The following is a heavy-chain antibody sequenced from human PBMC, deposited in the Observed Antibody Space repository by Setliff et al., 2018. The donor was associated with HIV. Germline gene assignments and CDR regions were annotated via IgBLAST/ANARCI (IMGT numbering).Heavy chain of an antibody. CDR3: TRGSGWKRYYFDY. D-gene: IGHD6-19*01. Sequence: PGGSLRLSCVASGFSFTQTWMSWVRQAPGKGLEWVGFIRSKAYGATTEYAASVKGRFTISRDDSESIAYLQMNSLTTEDTAVYFCTRGSGWKRYYFDYWGQGTLVTVSS. CDR2: IRSKAYGATT. V-gene: IGHV3-49*04. J-gene: IGHJ4*02. CDR1: GFSFTQTW.